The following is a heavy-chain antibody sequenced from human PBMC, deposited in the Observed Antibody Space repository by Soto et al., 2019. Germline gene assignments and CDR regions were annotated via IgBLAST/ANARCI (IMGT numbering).Heavy chain of an antibody. Sequence: ASVKVSCKASGYTFTSYDINWVRQATGQGLEWMGWMNPNSGNTGYAQKFQGRVTMTRNTSISTAYMELSSLRSEDTAVYYCARVGDRAYETAMLAFDIWGQGTMVTVSS. CDR1: GYTFTSYD. CDR2: MNPNSGNT. D-gene: IGHD3-16*01. J-gene: IGHJ3*02. V-gene: IGHV1-8*01. CDR3: ARVGDRAYETAMLAFDI.